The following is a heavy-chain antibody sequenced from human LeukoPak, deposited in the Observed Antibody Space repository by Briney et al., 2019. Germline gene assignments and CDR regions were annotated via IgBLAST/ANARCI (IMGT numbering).Heavy chain of an antibody. CDR1: GGSISSSSYY. V-gene: IGHV4-39*02. J-gene: IGHJ4*02. CDR2: IYYSGST. D-gene: IGHD2-2*03. Sequence: SETLSLTCTVSGGSISSSSYYWGWIRQPPGKGLEWIGSIYYSGSTYYNPSLKSRVTISVDTSKNQFSLKLSSVTAADTAVYYCAREVLDFDYWGQGTLVTVSS. CDR3: AREVLDFDY.